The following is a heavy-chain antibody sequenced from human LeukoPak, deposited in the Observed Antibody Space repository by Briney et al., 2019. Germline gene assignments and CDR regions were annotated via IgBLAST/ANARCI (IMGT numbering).Heavy chain of an antibody. CDR3: ARAAGIAEYYYYYMDV. V-gene: IGHV4-39*07. Sequence: SETLSLTCTVSGGSISSSSYYWGWIRQPPGKGLEWIGSIYYSGGTYYNPSLKSRVTISVDTSKNQFSLKLSSVTAADTAVYYCARAAGIAEYYYYYMDVWGKGTAVTVSS. D-gene: IGHD6-13*01. CDR1: GGSISSSSYY. J-gene: IGHJ6*03. CDR2: IYYSGGT.